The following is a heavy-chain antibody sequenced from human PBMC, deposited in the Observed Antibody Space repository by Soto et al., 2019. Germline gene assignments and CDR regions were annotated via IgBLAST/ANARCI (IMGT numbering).Heavy chain of an antibody. CDR1: GFTFTSSA. Sequence: SVKVSCKASGFTFTSSAVQWVRQARGQRLEWIGWIVVGSGNTNYAQKFQERVTITRDMSTSTAYMELSSLRSEDTAVYYCAFYLYSSGWYSPDYYYGMDVWGQGTTVTVSS. J-gene: IGHJ6*02. CDR3: AFYLYSSGWYSPDYYYGMDV. V-gene: IGHV1-58*01. CDR2: IVVGSGNT. D-gene: IGHD6-19*01.